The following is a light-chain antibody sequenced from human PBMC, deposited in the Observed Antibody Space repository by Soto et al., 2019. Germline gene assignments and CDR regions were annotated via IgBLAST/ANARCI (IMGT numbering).Light chain of an antibody. J-gene: IGLJ2*01. CDR2: EVS. CDR3: SSFAGGNNLL. V-gene: IGLV2-8*01. Sequence: QSALTQPPSASGSPGQSVTISCTGTSSDVGGYNFVSWYQQHPGKAPKLLIYEVSKRPSGVPDRFSGSKSDNTAALTGSGRQAEDEADYYCSSFAGGNNLLFGGGTKLTVL. CDR1: SSDVGGYNF.